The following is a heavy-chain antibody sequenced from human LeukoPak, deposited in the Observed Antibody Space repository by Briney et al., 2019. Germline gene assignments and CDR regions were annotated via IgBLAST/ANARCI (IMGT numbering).Heavy chain of an antibody. CDR3: ASGVVATGAFDY. D-gene: IGHD5-12*01. CDR1: GYTLTELS. Sequence: SCKVSGYTLTELSMHWVRQAPGKGLEYVSAISSNGGSTYYANSVKGRFTISRDNSKNTLYLQMGSLRAEDMAVYYCASGVVATGAFDYWGQGTLVTVSS. CDR2: ISSNGGST. V-gene: IGHV3-64*01. J-gene: IGHJ4*02.